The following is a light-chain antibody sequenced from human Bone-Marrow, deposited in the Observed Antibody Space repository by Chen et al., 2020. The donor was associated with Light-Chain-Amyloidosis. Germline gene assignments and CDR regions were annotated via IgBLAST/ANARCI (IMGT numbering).Light chain of an antibody. J-gene: IGLJ2*01. Sequence: SYELTQPPSVSVSPGQTARITCSGDDLPTKYAYWYKQKPGQAPVLVIPRDTERPSGIFERFSGSSSGTPATLPISGVQAEDEADYHCQSADSSGTYEVIFGGGTKLTVL. CDR2: RDT. CDR3: QSADSSGTYEVI. V-gene: IGLV3-25*03. CDR1: DLPTKY.